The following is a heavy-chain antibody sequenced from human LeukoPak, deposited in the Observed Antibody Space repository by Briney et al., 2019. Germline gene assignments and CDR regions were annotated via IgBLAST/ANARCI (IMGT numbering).Heavy chain of an antibody. CDR3: ARQNGGTHGTIPH. D-gene: IGHD1-14*01. CDR2: IYYTGTT. J-gene: IGHJ1*01. Sequence: SETLSLTCTVSGGSLSPYYWTWLRQPPGKGLEWIGYIYYTGTTKYNPSLNSRLTISVETSKNQFSLKLKYVTAADTAIYYCARQNGGTHGTIPHGGRGTLATVPS. CDR1: GGSLSPYY. V-gene: IGHV4-59*08.